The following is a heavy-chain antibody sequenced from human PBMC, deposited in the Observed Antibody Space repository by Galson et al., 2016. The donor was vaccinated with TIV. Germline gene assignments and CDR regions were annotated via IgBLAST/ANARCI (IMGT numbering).Heavy chain of an antibody. D-gene: IGHD3-22*01. Sequence: SETLSLTCTVSGDSISSITYYWGWIRQPPGKGLEWIGSIDYSGRTYYNPSLKSRVSISVATSKNQFSLKLTSVTAADTAVYYCARERRYYDSSESFDYWGQGTLVTVSS. V-gene: IGHV4-39*07. J-gene: IGHJ4*02. CDR2: IDYSGRT. CDR3: ARERRYYDSSESFDY. CDR1: GDSISSITYY.